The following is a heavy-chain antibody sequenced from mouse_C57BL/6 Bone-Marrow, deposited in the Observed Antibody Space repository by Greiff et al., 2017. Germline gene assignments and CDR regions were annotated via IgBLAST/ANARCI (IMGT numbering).Heavy chain of an antibody. V-gene: IGHV1-81*01. CDR3: AREDIYCGSSYVTFDY. D-gene: IGHD1-1*01. CDR1: GYTFRSYG. J-gene: IGHJ2*01. CDR2: INTRSSNT. Sequence: VQLQQSGAELARPGASVKLSCKASGYTFRSYGISWVQQTPGQGLEWIGEINTRSSNTYYTETLKGKYTLTADKSSSTAYMELRSLTSEDSAVYFWAREDIYCGSSYVTFDYWGQGTTLTVSS.